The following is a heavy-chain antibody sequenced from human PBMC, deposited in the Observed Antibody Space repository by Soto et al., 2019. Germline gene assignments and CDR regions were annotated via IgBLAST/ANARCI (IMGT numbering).Heavy chain of an antibody. CDR2: IYYSGST. CDR1: GGTISSYD. Sequence: PSETLSLTCTVSGGTISSYDWSWIRQPPGKGLEWIGYIYYSGSTNYNPSLKSRVTISVDTSKNQFSLKLSSVTAADTAVYYCARGWEDIVATVWFDPWGQGTLVTVSS. D-gene: IGHD5-12*01. V-gene: IGHV4-59*01. J-gene: IGHJ5*02. CDR3: ARGWEDIVATVWFDP.